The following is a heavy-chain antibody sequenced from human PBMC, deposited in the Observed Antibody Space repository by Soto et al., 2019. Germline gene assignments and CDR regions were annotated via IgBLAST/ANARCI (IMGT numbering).Heavy chain of an antibody. D-gene: IGHD6-19*01. Sequence: QVQLVQSGAEVKKPGASVKVSCKASGYTFTGYYMHWVRQAPGQGLEWMGWINPNSGGTNYAQKFQGRVTMTRDTSISTAYMELSRLRSDDTAVYYCARDSAPDRGWPYWYFDLWGRGTLVTVSS. V-gene: IGHV1-2*02. CDR1: GYTFTGYY. J-gene: IGHJ2*01. CDR3: ARDSAPDRGWPYWYFDL. CDR2: INPNSGGT.